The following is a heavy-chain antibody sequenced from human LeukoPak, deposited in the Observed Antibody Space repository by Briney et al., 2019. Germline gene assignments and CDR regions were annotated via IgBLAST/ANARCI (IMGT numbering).Heavy chain of an antibody. CDR2: INPNSGGT. Sequence: GASVKVSCKASGYTFTGYYMHWVRQAPGQELEWMGWINPNSGGTNYAQKFQGRVTMTRDTSISTAYMELSRLRSDDTAVYYCARDLSYDSSGYYCWGQGTLVTVSS. D-gene: IGHD3-22*01. CDR1: GYTFTGYY. CDR3: ARDLSYDSSGYYC. V-gene: IGHV1-2*02. J-gene: IGHJ4*02.